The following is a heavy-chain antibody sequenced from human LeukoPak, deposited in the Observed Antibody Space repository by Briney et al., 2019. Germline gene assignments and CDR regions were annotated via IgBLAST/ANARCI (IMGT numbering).Heavy chain of an antibody. CDR1: GYTFTGYY. V-gene: IGHV1-46*01. CDR2: INPSDGST. CDR3: AKRGIYCSSNSCPYYFDN. J-gene: IGHJ4*02. Sequence: ASVKVSCKASGYTFTGYYMHWLRQAPGQGLEWIGIINPSDGSTTYAQKFQGRVTMTRDMSTSTVYMELSSLRAEDTAVYYCAKRGIYCSSNSCPYYFDNWGQGTQVTVSS. D-gene: IGHD2-2*01.